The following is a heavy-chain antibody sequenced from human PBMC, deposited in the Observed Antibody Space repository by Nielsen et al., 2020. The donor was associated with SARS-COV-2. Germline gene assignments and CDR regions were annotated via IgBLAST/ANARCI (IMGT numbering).Heavy chain of an antibody. V-gene: IGHV4-31*03. Sequence: SETLPLTCTVSGGAITSGTYYWSWVRQHPGKGLQWIGYVYHGGITYYNPSLESRTTIAVDTSKNQFSLRLNSVTAADTAVYFCARVPIIRDYYFYMDVWGKGTTVTVSS. J-gene: IGHJ6*03. CDR3: ARVPIIRDYYFYMDV. D-gene: IGHD3-10*01. CDR1: GGAITSGTYY. CDR2: VYHGGIT.